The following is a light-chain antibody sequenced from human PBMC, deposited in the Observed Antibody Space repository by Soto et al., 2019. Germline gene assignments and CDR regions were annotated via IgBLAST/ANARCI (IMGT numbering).Light chain of an antibody. CDR1: QSARSSS. V-gene: IGKV3-20*01. CDR3: HQHGSSPSYT. Sequence: EIVLTQSPGTLSLSPGESATISCRASQSARSSSLAWYQQKPGQAPRLLAYGASSTSTGIPDRFSSSESGTERTLTIRRLEPDDLGVYYGHQHGSSPSYTFGQGTKLEL. CDR2: GAS. J-gene: IGKJ2*01.